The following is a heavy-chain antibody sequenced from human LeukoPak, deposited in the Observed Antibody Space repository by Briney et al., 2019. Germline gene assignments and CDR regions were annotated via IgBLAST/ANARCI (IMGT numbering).Heavy chain of an antibody. J-gene: IGHJ6*02. CDR2: ISYDGSNK. CDR3: ARAAKGSYYYYGMDV. CDR1: GFTFSNYA. Sequence: SGGSLRLSCAASGFTFSNYAMSWVRQAPGKGLEWVAVISYDGSNKYYADSVKGRFTISRDNSKNTLYLQMNSLRAEDTAVYYCARAAKGSYYYYGMDVWGQGTTVTVSS. V-gene: IGHV3-30-3*01.